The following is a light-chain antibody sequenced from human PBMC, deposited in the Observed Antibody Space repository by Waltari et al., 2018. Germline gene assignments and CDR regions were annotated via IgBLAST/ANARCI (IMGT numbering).Light chain of an antibody. CDR3: CSHTGIDTWV. CDR1: DSAFGDGDS. V-gene: IGLV2-14*01. J-gene: IGLJ3*02. CDR2: EVS. Sequence: QAALTQPASVSGSLGQSITISCTGPDSAFGDGDSVSWYQQFPGEAPRLIIDEVSNRPSRISSRFYGSKSANTASLTISGLQPDDEADYFCCSHTGIDTWVFGGGTTLTVL.